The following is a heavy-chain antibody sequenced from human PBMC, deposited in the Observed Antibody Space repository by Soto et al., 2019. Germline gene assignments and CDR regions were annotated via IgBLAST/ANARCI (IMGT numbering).Heavy chain of an antibody. J-gene: IGHJ6*03. V-gene: IGHV1-18*01. CDR3: ARGGRGVPYYYYYYMDV. CDR1: GYTFTSYG. Sequence: GASVKVSCKASGYTFTSYGISWVRQAPGQGLEWMGWISAYNGNTNYAQKLQGRVTMTTDTSTSTAYMELRSLRSDDTAVYYCARGGRGVPYYYYYYMDVWGKGTTVTVSS. D-gene: IGHD3-10*01. CDR2: ISAYNGNT.